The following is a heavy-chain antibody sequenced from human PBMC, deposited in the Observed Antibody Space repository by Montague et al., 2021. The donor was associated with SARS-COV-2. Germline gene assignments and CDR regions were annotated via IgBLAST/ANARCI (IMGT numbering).Heavy chain of an antibody. Sequence: SETLSLSCAVSGGSISSSHWFTWVRQPPGKGLEWIGDIYDSETINYNPSLKRRVTISVDRTKNQFSLKLSSVTAADTAVYYCARGFDIWGQGTMVTVSS. J-gene: IGHJ3*02. CDR1: GGSISSSHW. CDR3: ARGFDI. V-gene: IGHV4-4*02. CDR2: IYDSETI.